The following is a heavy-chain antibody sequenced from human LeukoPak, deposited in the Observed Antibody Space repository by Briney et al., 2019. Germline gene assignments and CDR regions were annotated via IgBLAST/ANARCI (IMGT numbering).Heavy chain of an antibody. Sequence: PGGTLRLSCAASGFTFSSYGMSWVRQAPGKGLEWVSGISGSGGSTYYADSVKGRFTISRDNSKSTLYLQMNSLRAEDTAVYYCAKTSVAGTAEYFQHWGQGTLVTVSS. D-gene: IGHD6-19*01. CDR3: AKTSVAGTAEYFQH. V-gene: IGHV3-23*01. CDR1: GFTFSSYG. J-gene: IGHJ1*01. CDR2: ISGSGGST.